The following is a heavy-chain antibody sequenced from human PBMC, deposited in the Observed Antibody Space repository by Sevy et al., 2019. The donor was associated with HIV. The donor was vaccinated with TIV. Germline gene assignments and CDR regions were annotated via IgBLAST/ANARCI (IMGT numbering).Heavy chain of an antibody. D-gene: IGHD1-26*01. CDR2: IERDGSEK. V-gene: IGHV3-7*03. CDR1: GFTFSNFW. J-gene: IGHJ6*02. CDR3: ARDCNSASCLWGMDV. Sequence: GGSLRLSCVASGFTFSNFWMSWVRQAPGKELEWVANIERDGSEKYYVASVKGRFTISRDNAKTSLYLQMNSLRVEDTAVYYCARDCNSASCLWGMDVWGQGTMVTVSS.